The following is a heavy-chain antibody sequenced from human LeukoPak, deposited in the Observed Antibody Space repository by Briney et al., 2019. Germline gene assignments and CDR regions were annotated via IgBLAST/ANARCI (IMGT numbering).Heavy chain of an antibody. Sequence: PGGSLRLSCAASGFTFSSYAMSWVRQTPGKGLEWVSAISGSGGSTYYADSVKGRFTISRDNSKNTLYLQMNSLRAEDTAVYYCATRDGYSNLGYFDYWGQGTLVTVSS. CDR2: ISGSGGST. CDR1: GFTFSSYA. D-gene: IGHD5-18*01. J-gene: IGHJ4*02. CDR3: ATRDGYSNLGYFDY. V-gene: IGHV3-23*01.